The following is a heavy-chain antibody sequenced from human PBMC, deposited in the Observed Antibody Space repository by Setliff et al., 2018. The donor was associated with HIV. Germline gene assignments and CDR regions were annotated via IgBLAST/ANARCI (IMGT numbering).Heavy chain of an antibody. CDR1: GYYFTSYW. Sequence: PGESLKISCKGSGYYFTSYWIGWVRQMPGKGLEWMGIIYPGDSDTRYSPSFQGQVTISADKSISTAYLQWSSLKASDTAMYYCARGVGGYYPYYYYGMDVWGQGTTVTVSS. D-gene: IGHD3-3*01. V-gene: IGHV5-51*01. CDR3: ARGVGGYYPYYYYGMDV. J-gene: IGHJ6*02. CDR2: IYPGDSDT.